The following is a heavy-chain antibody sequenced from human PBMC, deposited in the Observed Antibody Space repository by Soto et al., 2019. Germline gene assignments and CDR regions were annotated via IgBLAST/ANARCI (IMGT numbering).Heavy chain of an antibody. D-gene: IGHD5-18*01. CDR3: ARGYSYGRDAFDI. CDR1: GFTFSSYG. Sequence: GGSLRLSCAASGFTFSSYGMHWVRQASGKGLEWVAVIWYDGSNKYYADSVKGRFTISRDNSKNTLYLQMNSLRAEDTAVYYCARGYSYGRDAFDIWGQGTMVNVTS. CDR2: IWYDGSNK. J-gene: IGHJ3*02. V-gene: IGHV3-33*01.